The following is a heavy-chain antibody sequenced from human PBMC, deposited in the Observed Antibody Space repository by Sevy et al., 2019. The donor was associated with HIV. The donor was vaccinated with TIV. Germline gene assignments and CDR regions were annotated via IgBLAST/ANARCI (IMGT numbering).Heavy chain of an antibody. CDR1: GGSISSYY. CDR3: ASLLTSFDY. Sequence: SGTLSLTCTVSGGSISSYYWSWIRQPPGKGLEWIGYIYYSGSTNYNPSLKSRVTISVDTSKNQFSLKLSSVTAADTAVYYCASLLTSFDYWCQGTLVTVSS. J-gene: IGHJ4*02. V-gene: IGHV4-59*01. D-gene: IGHD2-21*01. CDR2: IYYSGST.